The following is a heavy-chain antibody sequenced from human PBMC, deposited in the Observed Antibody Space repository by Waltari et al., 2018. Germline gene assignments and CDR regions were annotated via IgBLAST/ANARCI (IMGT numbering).Heavy chain of an antibody. D-gene: IGHD3-22*01. CDR3: AKGYYYDSSGYEDYFDY. Sequence: EVQLLESGGGLVQPGGSLRLSCAASGFTFSSYAMSWVRQAPGKGLEWVSAISGSGGSTYYADSGKGRFTSSRDNSKNTLYLQMNSLRAEDTAVYYCAKGYYYDSSGYEDYFDYWGQGTLVTVSS. CDR1: GFTFSSYA. J-gene: IGHJ4*02. V-gene: IGHV3-23*01. CDR2: ISGSGGST.